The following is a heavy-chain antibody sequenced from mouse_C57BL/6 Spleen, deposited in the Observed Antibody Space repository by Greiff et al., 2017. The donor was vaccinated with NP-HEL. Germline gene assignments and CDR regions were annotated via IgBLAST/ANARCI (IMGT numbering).Heavy chain of an antibody. V-gene: IGHV1-5*01. CDR1: GYTFTSYW. CDR2: IYPGNSDT. J-gene: IGHJ3*01. Sequence: VHVKQSGTVLARPGASVKMSCKTSGYTFTSYWMHWVKQRPGQGLEWIGAIYPGNSDTSYNQKFKGKAKLTAVTSASTAYMELSSLTNEDSAVYYCTNLTPSFKFAYWGQGTLVTVSA. CDR3: TNLTPSFKFAY. D-gene: IGHD4-1*01.